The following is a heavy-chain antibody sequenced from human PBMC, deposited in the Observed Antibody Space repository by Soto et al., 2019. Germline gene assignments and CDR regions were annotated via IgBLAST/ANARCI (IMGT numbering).Heavy chain of an antibody. D-gene: IGHD6-19*01. CDR1: GFTFTSSA. CDR2: IVVGSGNT. Sequence: ASVKVSCKASGFTFTSSAVQWVRQARGQRLEWIGWIVVGSGNTNYAQKFQERVTITRDMSTSTAYMELSSLRSEDTAVYYCAAEVAVAGADYYYYGMDVWGQGTTVTVSS. CDR3: AAEVAVAGADYYYYGMDV. J-gene: IGHJ6*02. V-gene: IGHV1-58*01.